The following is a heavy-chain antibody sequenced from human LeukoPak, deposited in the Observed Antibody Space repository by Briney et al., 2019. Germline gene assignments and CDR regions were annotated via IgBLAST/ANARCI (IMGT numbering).Heavy chain of an antibody. V-gene: IGHV3-11*01. CDR1: GFTFSDYY. CDR3: AREALRRSYYGMDV. Sequence: PGGSPRLSCAASGFTFSDYYMSWIRQAPGKGLEWVSYISSSGSDGNTIYYADSVKGRFTISRDNAKNSLFLQMNSLRAEDTAVYYCAREALRRSYYGMDVWGLGTTVTVSS. J-gene: IGHJ6*02. CDR2: ISSSGSDGNTI. D-gene: IGHD2-15*01.